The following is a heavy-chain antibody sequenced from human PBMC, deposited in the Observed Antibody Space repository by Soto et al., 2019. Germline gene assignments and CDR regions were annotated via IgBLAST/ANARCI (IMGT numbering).Heavy chain of an antibody. CDR1: GFTFSNSA. CDR2: ISNNGGSA. CDR3: VREVSDWSSHGSFDF. D-gene: IGHD2-21*02. Sequence: GGSLRLSCAASGFTFSNSAMNWVRQAPVNGLEWVSLISNNGGSASHADSVQGRFIISRDNSINTLYLQMNSLGAEDTAIYYCVREVSDWSSHGSFDFWGRGTMVTVSS. J-gene: IGHJ3*01. V-gene: IGHV3-23*01.